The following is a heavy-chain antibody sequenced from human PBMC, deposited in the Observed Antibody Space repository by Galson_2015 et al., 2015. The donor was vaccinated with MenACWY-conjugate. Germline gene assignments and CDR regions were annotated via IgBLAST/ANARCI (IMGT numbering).Heavy chain of an antibody. CDR2: IKKDGSEK. J-gene: IGHJ6*02. CDR3: ARGHYGMDV. CDR1: GFTFRNYW. Sequence: SLRLSCAASGFTFRNYWMTWVRQAPGKGLGWVASIKKDGSEKYYVDSVKGRFIISRDNAKNSLYLEMNSLRVEDTAVYSCARGHYGMDVWGQGTTVTASS. V-gene: IGHV3-7*03.